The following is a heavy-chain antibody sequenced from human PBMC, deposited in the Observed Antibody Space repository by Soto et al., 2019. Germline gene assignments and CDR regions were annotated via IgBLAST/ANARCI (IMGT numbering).Heavy chain of an antibody. CDR3: ARGFGHSGGWYVVDF. CDR2: ISYDGSNK. CDR1: GLTFSSYA. J-gene: IGHJ4*02. V-gene: IGHV3-30-3*01. D-gene: IGHD6-19*01. Sequence: GGSLRLSCAASGLTFSSYAMHWVRQAPGKGLEWVAVISYDGSNKYYADSVKGRFTISRDNSKSTLSLQLNSLSSEDTAVYYCARGFGHSGGWYVVDFWGQGTLVTVSS.